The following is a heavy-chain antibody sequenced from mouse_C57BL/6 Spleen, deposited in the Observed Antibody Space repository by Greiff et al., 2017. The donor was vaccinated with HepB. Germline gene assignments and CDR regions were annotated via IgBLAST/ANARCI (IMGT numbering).Heavy chain of an antibody. CDR3: ARSGLGHAWFAY. Sequence: QVQLQQSGAELVRPGASVKLSCKASGYTFTDYYINWVKQRPGQGLEWIARIYPGSGNTYYNEKFKGKATLTAEKSSSTAYMQLSSLTSEDSAVYFCARSGLGHAWFAYWGQGTLVTVSA. D-gene: IGHD4-1*01. V-gene: IGHV1-76*01. CDR1: GYTFTDYY. CDR2: IYPGSGNT. J-gene: IGHJ3*01.